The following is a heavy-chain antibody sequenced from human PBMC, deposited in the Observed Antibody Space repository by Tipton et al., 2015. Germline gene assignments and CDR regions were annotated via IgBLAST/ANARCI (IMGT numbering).Heavy chain of an antibody. CDR3: ARQGWGYLFDY. Sequence: TLSLTCTVSGGSISSGGYYWTWVRQFPGKGLEWIGYIHHSGKTYYNPSLRSRIILSLDTSKNQFSLTLTSVTAADTAVYYCARQGWGYLFDYWGQGTLVTVSS. CDR2: IHHSGKT. J-gene: IGHJ4*02. D-gene: IGHD5-12*01. CDR1: GGSISSGGYY. V-gene: IGHV4-30-4*08.